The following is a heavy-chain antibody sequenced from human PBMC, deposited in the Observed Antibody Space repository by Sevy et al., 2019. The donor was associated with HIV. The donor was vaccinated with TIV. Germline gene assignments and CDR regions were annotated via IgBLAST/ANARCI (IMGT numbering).Heavy chain of an antibody. CDR2: ISGSGGST. CDR3: SKDGEMAAIATDY. J-gene: IGHJ4*02. Sequence: GGSLRLSCAASGFTFSSYAMSWVRQAPGKGLEWVSAISGSGGSTYYADSVKGRFTISRDNSKNTLYLQLNSLRAEDTAVSYCSKDGEMAAIATDYWGQGTLVTVSS. V-gene: IGHV3-23*01. D-gene: IGHD6-19*01. CDR1: GFTFSSYA.